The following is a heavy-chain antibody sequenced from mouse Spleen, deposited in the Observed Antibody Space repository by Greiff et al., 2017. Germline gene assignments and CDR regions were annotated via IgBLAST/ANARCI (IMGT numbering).Heavy chain of an antibody. J-gene: IGHJ4*01. D-gene: IGHD2-5*01. CDR1: GYSFTGYY. V-gene: IGHV1-42*01. Sequence: EVQLQQSGPELVKPGASVKISCKASGYSFTGYYMNWVKQSPEKSLEWIGEINPSTGGTTYNQKFKAKATLTVDKSSSTAYMQLKSLTSEDSAVYYCARSCYSNYGYYYAMDYWGQGTSVTVSS. CDR2: INPSTGGT. CDR3: ARSCYSNYGYYYAMDY.